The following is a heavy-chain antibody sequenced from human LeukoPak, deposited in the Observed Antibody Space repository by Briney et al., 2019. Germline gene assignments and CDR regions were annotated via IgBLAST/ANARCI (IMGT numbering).Heavy chain of an antibody. J-gene: IGHJ5*02. CDR1: GYTFTSYY. Sequence: ASVKVSCKASGYTFTSYYMHWVRQAPGQGLEWMGIINPSGGSTSYAQRFQGRVTMTRDTSTSTVYMELSSLRSEDTAVYYCASERVGNRFDPWGQGTLVTVSS. CDR2: INPSGGST. CDR3: ASERVGNRFDP. V-gene: IGHV1-46*01.